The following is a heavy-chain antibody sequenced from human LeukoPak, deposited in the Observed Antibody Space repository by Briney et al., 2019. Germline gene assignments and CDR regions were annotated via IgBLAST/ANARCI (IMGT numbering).Heavy chain of an antibody. CDR1: GFTFSSYW. J-gene: IGHJ4*02. Sequence: PGGSLRLSRAASGFTFSSYWMSWVRQAPGKGLEWVANIKQDGSEKYYVDSVKGRFTISRDNAKNSLYLQMNSLRAEDTAVYYCARENIVATILYGDDYYFDYWGQGTLVTVSS. CDR3: ARENIVATILYGDDYYFDY. V-gene: IGHV3-7*01. D-gene: IGHD5-12*01. CDR2: IKQDGSEK.